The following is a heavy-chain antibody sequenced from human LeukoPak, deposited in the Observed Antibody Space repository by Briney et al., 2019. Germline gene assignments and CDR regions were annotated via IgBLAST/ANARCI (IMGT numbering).Heavy chain of an antibody. D-gene: IGHD6-13*01. CDR3: ASGPYPAAGTGHQFDY. CDR1: GGSISSYY. Sequence: SETLSLTCTVSGGSISSYYWSWIRQPPAQGLELIGYIYYTGTTHYNPSLKIRVTISADTAKSQFSLKLNSVTAADTAVYFCASGPYPAAGTGHQFDYWGQGTLVTVSS. CDR2: IYYTGTT. J-gene: IGHJ4*02. V-gene: IGHV4-59*01.